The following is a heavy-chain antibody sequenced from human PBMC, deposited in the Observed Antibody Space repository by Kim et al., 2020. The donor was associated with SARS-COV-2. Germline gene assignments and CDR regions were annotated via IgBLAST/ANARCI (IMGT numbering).Heavy chain of an antibody. V-gene: IGHV3-7*03. D-gene: IGHD3-10*01. CDR1: GFTFRTYW. CDR2: ISPGGDEK. CDR3: ANGGWLDY. Sequence: GGSLRLSCVASGFTFRTYWMTWVRQAPGTGLEWVANISPGGDEKNYVDSVKGRFTISRDNAKNSLFLQLNNLRAEASAVYYCANGGWLDYWGQGTLVTVSS. J-gene: IGHJ4*02.